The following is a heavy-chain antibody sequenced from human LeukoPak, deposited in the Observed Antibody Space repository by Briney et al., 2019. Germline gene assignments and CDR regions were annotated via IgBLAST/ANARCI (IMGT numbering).Heavy chain of an antibody. CDR2: ISYNERM. J-gene: IGHJ5*02. CDR1: GVSVTSYY. Sequence: SETLSLTCSVSGVSVTSYYWNWVRQRPGEGLEWIGYISYNERMDYGPTLTSRVTMSLDTSKNQFSLKLTSVTAADTGMYYCARGYCSDDICPVFPSWGQGALVTVSS. V-gene: IGHV4-59*02. D-gene: IGHD2-15*01. CDR3: ARGYCSDDICPVFPS.